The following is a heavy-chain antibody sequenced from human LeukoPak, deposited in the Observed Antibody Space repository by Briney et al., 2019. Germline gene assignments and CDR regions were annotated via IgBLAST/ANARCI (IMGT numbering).Heavy chain of an antibody. CDR2: ISGSGGST. D-gene: IGHD4-23*01. CDR1: GFTFSSYA. Sequence: PGGSLRLSCAASGFTFSSYAMSWVRQAPGKGLEWVSAISGSGGSTYYADSVKGRFTISRDNSKNTLYLQMNSLRAEDTAVYYCARDLGYGGNSGDYWGQGTLVTVSS. J-gene: IGHJ4*02. CDR3: ARDLGYGGNSGDY. V-gene: IGHV3-23*01.